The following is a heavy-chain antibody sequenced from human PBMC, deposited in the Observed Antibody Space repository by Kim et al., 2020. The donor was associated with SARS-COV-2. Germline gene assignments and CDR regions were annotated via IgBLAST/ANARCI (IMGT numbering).Heavy chain of an antibody. CDR2: INPSGGST. D-gene: IGHD2-8*01. Sequence: ASVKVSCKASGYTFTSYYMHWVRQAPGQGLEWMGIINPSGGSTSYAQKFQGRVTMTRDTSTSTVYMELSSLRSEDTAVYYCARGGGYCTNGVCPLRLSEYFQHWGQGTLVTVSS. J-gene: IGHJ1*01. CDR3: ARGGGYCTNGVCPLRLSEYFQH. V-gene: IGHV1-46*01. CDR1: GYTFTSYY.